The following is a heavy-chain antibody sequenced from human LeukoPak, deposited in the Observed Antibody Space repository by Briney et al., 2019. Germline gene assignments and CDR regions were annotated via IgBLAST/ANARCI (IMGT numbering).Heavy chain of an antibody. D-gene: IGHD3-10*01. J-gene: IGHJ4*02. CDR3: ARESLPPGSYHYSFNY. Sequence: SETLSLTCTVSGGSINSGSYYWSWIRQPAGQGLEWIGRIYTSGSTDYNPSLKSRVTISVDTSKNQVSLKLSSVTAADTAVYYCARESLPPGSYHYSFNYWGQGTLVTVSS. V-gene: IGHV4-61*02. CDR2: IYTSGST. CDR1: GGSINSGSYY.